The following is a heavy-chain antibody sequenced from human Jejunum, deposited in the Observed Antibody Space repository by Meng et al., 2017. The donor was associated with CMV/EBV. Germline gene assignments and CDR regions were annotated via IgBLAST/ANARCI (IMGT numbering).Heavy chain of an antibody. D-gene: IGHD4-17*01. CDR2: VYHSGST. CDR1: GGSFKKNYW. J-gene: IGHJ4*02. V-gene: IGHV4-4*02. Sequence: TGDVFGGSFKKNYWWNWVRQTPGKGLEWIGEVYHSGSTNYNPSLKSRVTISVDKSNNQFSLKVNSVTAADTAIYYCARRWDGDYPFEYWGQGILVTVSS. CDR3: ARRWDGDYPFEY.